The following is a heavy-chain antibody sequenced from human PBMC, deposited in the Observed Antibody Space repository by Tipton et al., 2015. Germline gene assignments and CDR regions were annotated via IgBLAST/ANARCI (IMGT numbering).Heavy chain of an antibody. Sequence: TLSLTCTVSGGSFSDYYWSWIRQSPGEGLEWIGYIYYSGSTNYNPSLRSRVAMSMDTSKNQFSLTVTSVTAADTAVYYCARSRYTVTPDSWGQGTLVTVSS. CDR2: IYYSGST. CDR3: ARSRYTVTPDS. D-gene: IGHD4-17*01. CDR1: GGSFSDYY. J-gene: IGHJ4*02. V-gene: IGHV4-59*08.